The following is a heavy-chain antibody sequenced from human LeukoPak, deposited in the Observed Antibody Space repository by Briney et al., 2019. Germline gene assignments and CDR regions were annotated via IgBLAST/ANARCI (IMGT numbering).Heavy chain of an antibody. D-gene: IGHD5-24*01. J-gene: IGHJ4*02. CDR3: ARVQRGEMATFDY. CDR1: GFIFSSYS. CDR2: ISSTSTYI. Sequence: VKLGGFLRLSCAASGFIFSSYSMNWVRHAPGKGLEWVSSISSTSTYIHYADSLKGRFTISRDNARNSLYLQINSLRVEDTAVYYCARVQRGEMATFDYWGQGTLVTVSS. V-gene: IGHV3-21*01.